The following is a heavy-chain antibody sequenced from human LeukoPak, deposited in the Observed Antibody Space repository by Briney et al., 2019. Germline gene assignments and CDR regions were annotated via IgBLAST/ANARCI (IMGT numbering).Heavy chain of an antibody. D-gene: IGHD1-14*01. Sequence: GGSLRLSCAASGFTFDDYAMHWVRQAPGKGLEWVSGISWNSGSIGYADSVKGRFTISRDNAKNSLYLQMNSLRAEDTALYYCAKDVRRSQGEPIFDYWGQGTLVTVSP. CDR1: GFTFDDYA. CDR2: ISWNSGSI. CDR3: AKDVRRSQGEPIFDY. V-gene: IGHV3-9*01. J-gene: IGHJ4*02.